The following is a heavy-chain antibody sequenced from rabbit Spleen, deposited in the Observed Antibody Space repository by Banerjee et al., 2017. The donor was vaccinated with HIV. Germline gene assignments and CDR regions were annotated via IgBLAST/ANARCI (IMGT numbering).Heavy chain of an antibody. J-gene: IGHJ4*01. CDR1: GIDFSSSYY. Sequence: VESGGGLVKPGASLTLTCTASGIDFSSSYYMCWVRQAPGKGLELIACIDTSSVNTADATWAKGRFTISKTSSTTVTLQMTSLTAADTATYFCVREAGYGGYGDGNLWGPGTLVTVS. D-gene: IGHD6-1*01. CDR3: VREAGYGGYGDGNL. V-gene: IGHV1S40*01. CDR2: IDTSSVNT.